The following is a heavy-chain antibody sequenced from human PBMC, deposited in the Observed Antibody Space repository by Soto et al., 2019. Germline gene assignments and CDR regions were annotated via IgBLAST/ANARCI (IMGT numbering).Heavy chain of an antibody. CDR3: ARGRAAAGTGSYYYYGMDV. D-gene: IGHD6-13*01. J-gene: IGHJ6*02. CDR2: IIPIFGTA. Sequence: GASVKVSCKASGGTFSSYAISSVRQAPGQGLEWMGGIIPIFGTANYAQKFQGRVTITADESTSTAYMELSSLRSEDTAVYYCARGRAAAGTGSYYYYGMDVWGQGTTVTVSS. V-gene: IGHV1-69*13. CDR1: GGTFSSYA.